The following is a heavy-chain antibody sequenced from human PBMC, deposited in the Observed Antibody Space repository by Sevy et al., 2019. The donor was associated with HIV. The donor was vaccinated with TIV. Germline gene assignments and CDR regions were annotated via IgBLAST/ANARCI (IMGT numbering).Heavy chain of an antibody. Sequence: GGYLRLSCAASGFTFGIYAMSWVRQAPGKGLEWVSTISASDGNTYYADSVKGRFSISRDNSKNTLFLQLNSLRTEDTATYYCAKDLYGDYDMDVWGQGTTVIVSS. CDR3: AKDLYGDYDMDV. J-gene: IGHJ6*02. CDR2: ISASDGNT. CDR1: GFTFGIYA. V-gene: IGHV3-23*01. D-gene: IGHD2-2*02.